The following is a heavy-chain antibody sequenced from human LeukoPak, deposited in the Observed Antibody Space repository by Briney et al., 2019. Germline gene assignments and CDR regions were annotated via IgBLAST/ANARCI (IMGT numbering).Heavy chain of an antibody. J-gene: IGHJ6*03. CDR3: ARTGSSWPLYYYYYMDV. D-gene: IGHD6-13*01. CDR1: GGSISSHY. V-gene: IGHV4-59*11. CDR2: VSDSGST. Sequence: SETLSLTCTVSGGSISSHYWSWIRQPPGKGQEWIGYVSDSGSTDYNPSLKSRVTVSVDTSKDQFSLKLTSVTAADTAVYYCARTGSSWPLYYYYYMDVWGKGTTVTVSS.